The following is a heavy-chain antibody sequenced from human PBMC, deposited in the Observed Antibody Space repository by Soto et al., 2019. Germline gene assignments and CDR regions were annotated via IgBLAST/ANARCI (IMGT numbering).Heavy chain of an antibody. CDR2: INHSGST. V-gene: IGHV4-34*01. D-gene: IGHD3-22*01. CDR3: ARGAYTYYYDSSGYYRPSRRSGYYYGMDV. Sequence: SETLSLTCAVYGGSFSGYYWSWIRQPPGKGLEWIGKINHSGSTNYNPSLKSRVTISVDTSKNQFSLKLSSVTAADTAVYYCARGAYTYYYDSSGYYRPSRRSGYYYGMDVWGQGTTVTVSS. CDR1: GGSFSGYY. J-gene: IGHJ6*02.